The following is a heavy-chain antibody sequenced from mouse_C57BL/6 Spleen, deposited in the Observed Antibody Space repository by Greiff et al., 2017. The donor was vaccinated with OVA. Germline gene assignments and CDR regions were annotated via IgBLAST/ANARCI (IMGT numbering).Heavy chain of an antibody. Sequence: QVQLQQPGAELVRPGSSVKLSCKASGYTFTSYWMHWVKQRPIQGLEWIGNIDPSDSETHYNQKFKDKATLTVDKSSSTAYMQLSSLTSEDSAVYYGARGGDWDWYFDVWGTGTTVTVSS. V-gene: IGHV1-52*01. CDR1: GYTFTSYW. CDR3: ARGGDWDWYFDV. J-gene: IGHJ1*03. D-gene: IGHD4-1*01. CDR2: IDPSDSET.